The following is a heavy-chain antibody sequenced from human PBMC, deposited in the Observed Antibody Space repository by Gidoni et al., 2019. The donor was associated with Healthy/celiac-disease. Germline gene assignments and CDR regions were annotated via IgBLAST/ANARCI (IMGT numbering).Heavy chain of an antibody. CDR3: ARGTYGSGIYYDYGMDV. Sequence: EVQLVESGGGLVKPGGSLRLSCAASGFTFSSYSMNWVRQAPGKGLEWVSSISSSSSYIYYADSVKGRFTISRDNAKNSLYLQMNSLRAEDTAVYYCARGTYGSGIYYDYGMDVWGQGTTVTVSS. J-gene: IGHJ6*02. CDR1: GFTFSSYS. V-gene: IGHV3-21*01. D-gene: IGHD3-10*01. CDR2: ISSSSSYI.